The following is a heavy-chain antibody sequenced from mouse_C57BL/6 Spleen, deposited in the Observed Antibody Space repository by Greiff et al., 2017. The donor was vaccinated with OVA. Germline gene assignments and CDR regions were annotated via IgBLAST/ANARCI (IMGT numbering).Heavy chain of an antibody. Sequence: VQLQESGPELVKPGASVKISCKASGYAFSSSWMNWVKQRPGKGLEWIGRIYPGDGDTNYNGKFKGKATLTADKSSSKSYMQLSSLTSEDSAVYFCAVYYSNYFDYWGQGTTLTVSS. V-gene: IGHV1-82*01. CDR3: AVYYSNYFDY. CDR2: IYPGDGDT. D-gene: IGHD2-5*01. J-gene: IGHJ2*01. CDR1: GYAFSSSW.